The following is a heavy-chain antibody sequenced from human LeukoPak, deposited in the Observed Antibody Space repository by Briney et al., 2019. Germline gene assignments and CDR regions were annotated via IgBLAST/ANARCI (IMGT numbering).Heavy chain of an antibody. CDR2: INHSGST. J-gene: IGHJ4*02. CDR1: GGSFSVYY. V-gene: IGHV4-34*01. D-gene: IGHD5-24*01. CDR3: ARGRGRRWLQLGYFDY. Sequence: SEPLSLTCAVSGGSFSVYYWSWIRQPPGKGLEWIGEINHSGSTNYNPSLKSRVTISVDTSKNQFSLKLSSVTAADTAVYYCARGRGRRWLQLGYFDYWGQGTLVTVSS.